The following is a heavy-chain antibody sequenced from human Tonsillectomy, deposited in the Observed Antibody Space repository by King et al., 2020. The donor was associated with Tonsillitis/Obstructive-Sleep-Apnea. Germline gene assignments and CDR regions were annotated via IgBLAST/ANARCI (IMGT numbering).Heavy chain of an antibody. CDR2: IFPGDSVT. V-gene: IGHV5-51*01. J-gene: IGHJ3*02. CDR1: GYSFVSYW. D-gene: IGHD3-10*01. Sequence: QLVQSXAEVKKPGESLKISCEASGYSFVSYWIGWVRQMPGKGLEWMGIIFPGDSVTSYXPSFQGQVTISXDNSITXAYLQWSSLKASDTAMYYCARXXYXSXXXXXXXXXXXWGQGTXVTVSS. CDR3: ARXXYXSXXXXXXXXXXX.